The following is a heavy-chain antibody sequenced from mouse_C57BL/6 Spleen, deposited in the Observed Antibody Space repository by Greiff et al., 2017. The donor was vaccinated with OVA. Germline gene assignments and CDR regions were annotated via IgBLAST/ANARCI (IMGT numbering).Heavy chain of an antibody. J-gene: IGHJ3*01. D-gene: IGHD2-4*01. CDR3: ASRRDYDYDWFAY. CDR1: GYTFTTYP. V-gene: IGHV1-47*01. CDR2: LHPYNDDT. Sequence: QVQLQQSGAELVKPGASVKMSCKASGYTFTTYPIEWMKQNHGKSLEWIGNLHPYNDDTKSNEKFKGKATLTVEKSSSTVYLELSRLTSYDSAVYYCASRRDYDYDWFAYWGQGTLVTVSA.